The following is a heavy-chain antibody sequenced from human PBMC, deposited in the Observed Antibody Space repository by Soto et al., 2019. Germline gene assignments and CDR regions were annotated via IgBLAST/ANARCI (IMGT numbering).Heavy chain of an antibody. J-gene: IGHJ3*02. V-gene: IGHV4-59*01. CDR3: ARTYDGSGPNSGGYSFDI. CDR1: GGSISRYY. CDR2: IYYSVT. D-gene: IGHD3-22*01. Sequence: SEARCLTCSVSGGSISRYYWSWIRKPPGKGLEWIAYIYYSVTSYNPSLKSRVSISLDTSKNQFSLKLSSVTAADTAVYYCARTYDGSGPNSGGYSFDIWGQGTMVS.